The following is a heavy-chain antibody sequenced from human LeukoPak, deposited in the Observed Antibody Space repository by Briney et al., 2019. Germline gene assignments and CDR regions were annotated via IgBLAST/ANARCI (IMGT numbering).Heavy chain of an antibody. D-gene: IGHD2-21*01. CDR2: IPFDETKK. J-gene: IGHJ4*02. CDR1: GFSFSKYA. V-gene: IGHV3-30-3*01. CDR3: ARMKVIKGASLDY. Sequence: PGGSLRLSCAASGFSFSKYAMHWVRQAPGKGLEWVAVIPFDETKKYYADSVKGRFTISRDNSNNTLFLQMNSVKTEDTAVYFRARMKVIKGASLDYWGQGSLVTVSS.